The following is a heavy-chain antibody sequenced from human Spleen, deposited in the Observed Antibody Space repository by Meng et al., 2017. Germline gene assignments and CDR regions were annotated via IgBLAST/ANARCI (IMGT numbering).Heavy chain of an antibody. CDR3: AREEVGYSTAYYYYGMDV. CDR1: GGSFSGYY. D-gene: IGHD2/OR15-2a*01. Sequence: SETLSLTCAVYGGSFSGYYCSWIRQPPGKGLEWIGEINHSGSTNYNPSLKSGVTISVDTSKNQFSLKLSSVTAADTAVYYCAREEVGYSTAYYYYGMDVWGQGTTVTVSS. CDR2: INHSGST. J-gene: IGHJ6*01. V-gene: IGHV4-34*01.